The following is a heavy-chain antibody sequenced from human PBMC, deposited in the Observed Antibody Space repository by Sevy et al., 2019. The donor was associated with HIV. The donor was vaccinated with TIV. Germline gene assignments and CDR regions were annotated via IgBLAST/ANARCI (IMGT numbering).Heavy chain of an antibody. CDR1: GFSVNSNY. CDR2: IYSDGST. V-gene: IGHV3-66*01. Sequence: GGSLRLSCAASGFSVNSNYMTWVRQDPGKGLDWVSIIYSDGSTKYADALKGRFTISRDNSKNTMYLQMNSLRVEDTAVYYCARGGTIFGLVRHYFDYWGQGTLVTVSS. CDR3: ARGGTIFGLVRHYFDY. D-gene: IGHD3-3*01. J-gene: IGHJ4*02.